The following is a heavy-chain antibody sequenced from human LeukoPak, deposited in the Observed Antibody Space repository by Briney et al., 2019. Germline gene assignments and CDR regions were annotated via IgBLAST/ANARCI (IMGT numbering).Heavy chain of an antibody. CDR1: GYTFTSYG. D-gene: IGHD3-16*02. V-gene: IGHV1-18*01. Sequence: AASVKVSCKASGYTFTSYGISWVRQAPGQGLEWMGWISAYNGNTNYAQKLQGRVTMTTDTSTSTAYMELRSLRSDDTAVYYCARADYDYVWGSYRGASTSGYYYMDVWGKGTTVTISS. CDR3: ARADYDYVWGSYRGASTSGYYYMDV. J-gene: IGHJ6*03. CDR2: ISAYNGNT.